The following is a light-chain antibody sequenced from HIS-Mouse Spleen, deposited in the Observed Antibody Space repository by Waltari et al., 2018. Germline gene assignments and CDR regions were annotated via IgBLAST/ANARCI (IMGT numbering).Light chain of an antibody. CDR3: AAWDDSLNGYV. Sequence: QSVLTQPPSASGTPGQRVTISCSGSSPNLGSNTVNLYQQPPGTAPKLLIYSNNQRPSGVPDRFSGSKSGTSASLAISGLQSEDEADYYCAAWDDSLNGYVFGTGTKVTVL. CDR2: SNN. V-gene: IGLV1-44*01. CDR1: SPNLGSNT. J-gene: IGLJ1*01.